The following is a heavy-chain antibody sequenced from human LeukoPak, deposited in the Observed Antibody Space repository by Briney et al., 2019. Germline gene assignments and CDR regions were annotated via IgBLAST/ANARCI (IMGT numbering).Heavy chain of an antibody. V-gene: IGHV3-11*04. J-gene: IGHJ6*03. D-gene: IGHD3-22*01. CDR2: ISSSGSTI. CDR3: ARVGITMIVADYYMDV. CDR1: GFTFSDYY. Sequence: GGSLRLSCAASGFTFSDYYMSWIRQAPGKGLEWVSYISSSGSTIYYADSVKGRFTISRDNAKNSLYLQMNSLRAEDTAVYYCARVGITMIVADYYMDVWGKGTTVTISS.